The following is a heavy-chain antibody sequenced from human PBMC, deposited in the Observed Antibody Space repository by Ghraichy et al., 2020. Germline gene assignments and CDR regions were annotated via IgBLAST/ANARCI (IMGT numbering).Heavy chain of an antibody. CDR1: GGSITTYS. D-gene: IGHD1-26*01. V-gene: IGHV4-59*08. CDR3: SLISSGSYFLDY. Sequence: SETLSLTCTVSGGSITTYSWSWIRQPPGKGLEWIGYIYYSGSTSYNPSLKSRVTISIDTSKNQFSLKLKSVTAADTAMYYCSLISSGSYFLDYWCHETLVTVSS. CDR2: IYYSGST. J-gene: IGHJ4*01.